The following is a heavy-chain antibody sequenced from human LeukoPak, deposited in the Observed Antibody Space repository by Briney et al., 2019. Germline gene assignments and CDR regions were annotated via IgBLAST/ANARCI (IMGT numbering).Heavy chain of an antibody. Sequence: GGSLRLSCAASGFTFNTYVMSWVRQAPGKGLEWVSAINGGGSNTYYADSVKGRFTISRDNSKNTLYLQMNSLRAEDTAVYYCAKVIDDSSGYYHGNYFDYWGQGTLVTVSS. V-gene: IGHV3-23*01. J-gene: IGHJ4*02. CDR2: INGGGSNT. CDR3: AKVIDDSSGYYHGNYFDY. CDR1: GFTFNTYV. D-gene: IGHD3-22*01.